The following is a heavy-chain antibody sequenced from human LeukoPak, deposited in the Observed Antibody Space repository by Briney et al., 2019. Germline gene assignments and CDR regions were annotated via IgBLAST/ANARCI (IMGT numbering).Heavy chain of an antibody. J-gene: IGHJ4*02. D-gene: IGHD7-27*01. V-gene: IGHV3-30-3*01. Sequence: GGSLRLSCAASGFTFSNYAMHWVRQAPGKGLKWVAAISYDGSSKYYADSVKGRFTISRDNSNNTLYVQMNSLRAEDTAVYYCARDRIREPGIRYFDYWGQGTLVTVSS. CDR3: ARDRIREPGIRYFDY. CDR1: GFTFSNYA. CDR2: ISYDGSSK.